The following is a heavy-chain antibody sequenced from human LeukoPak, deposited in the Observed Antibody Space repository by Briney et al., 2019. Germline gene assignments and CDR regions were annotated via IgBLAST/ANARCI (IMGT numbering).Heavy chain of an antibody. Sequence: GGSLRLSCAASGFTFSSYAMHWVHQAPGKGLEWVAVISYDGSNKYYADSVKGRFTISRDNSKNTLYLQMNSLRAEDTAVYYCARDDCSSTSCYTVWSWRSRSPDDYWGQGTLVTVSS. D-gene: IGHD2-2*02. CDR1: GFTFSSYA. CDR3: ARDDCSSTSCYTVWSWRSRSPDDY. CDR2: ISYDGSNK. J-gene: IGHJ4*02. V-gene: IGHV3-30*01.